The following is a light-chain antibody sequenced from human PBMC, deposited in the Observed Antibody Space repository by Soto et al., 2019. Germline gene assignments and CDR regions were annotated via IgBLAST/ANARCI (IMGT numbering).Light chain of an antibody. CDR3: SSSTSSSTLV. J-gene: IGLJ1*01. Sequence: QSALTQPASVSGSPGQSITISCTGTASDVGAYDYVSWYQHHPGKPPKLLVFEVRDRPSGVSNRFSGSKSGNTASLTISGLQPEEEADYFYSSSTSSSTLVFGTGTKVTVL. V-gene: IGLV2-14*01. CDR2: EVR. CDR1: ASDVGAYDY.